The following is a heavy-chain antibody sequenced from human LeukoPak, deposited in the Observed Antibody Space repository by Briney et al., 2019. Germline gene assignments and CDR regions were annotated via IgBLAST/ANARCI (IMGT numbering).Heavy chain of an antibody. CDR1: GGSISSGGYS. CDR2: IYYSGST. Sequence: PQTLSLTCTVSGGSISSGGYSWSWIRQHPGKGLEWIGYIYYSGSTYYNPSLKSRVTISVDTSKNQFSLKLSSVTAADTAVYYCASVVASDSSGYYYEYWGQGTLVTVSS. D-gene: IGHD3-22*01. CDR3: ASVVASDSSGYYYEY. V-gene: IGHV4-31*03. J-gene: IGHJ4*02.